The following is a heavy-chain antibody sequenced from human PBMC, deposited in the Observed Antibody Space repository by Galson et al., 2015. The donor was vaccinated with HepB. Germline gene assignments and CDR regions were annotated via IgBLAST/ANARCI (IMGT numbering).Heavy chain of an antibody. CDR1: GGTFSTFT. Sequence: SVKVSCKASGGTFSTFTLIWVRQAPGQGLEWMGRIIPLVGTAIYAQRFQGRVTITADKSTSTAYMELNRLRSEDTAVYYCARVNPAQATHYNGALDSWGQGTLVTVSS. CDR2: IIPLVGTA. D-gene: IGHD3-10*01. CDR3: ARVNPAQATHYNGALDS. V-gene: IGHV1-69*08. J-gene: IGHJ4*02.